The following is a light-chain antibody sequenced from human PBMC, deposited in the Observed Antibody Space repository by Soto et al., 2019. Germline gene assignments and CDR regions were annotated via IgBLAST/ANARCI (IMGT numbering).Light chain of an antibody. Sequence: QSALTQPASVSGSPGQSITISCTGTSSDVGGYNYVSWFQQHPGKAPKLMIFEVSDRPSGISNRFSGSKSGNTASLTISGLQAEDEADYYCSSYSSCSTLYVFGTGTKLTVL. CDR1: SSDVGGYNY. CDR3: SSYSSCSTLYV. J-gene: IGLJ1*01. CDR2: EVS. V-gene: IGLV2-14*01.